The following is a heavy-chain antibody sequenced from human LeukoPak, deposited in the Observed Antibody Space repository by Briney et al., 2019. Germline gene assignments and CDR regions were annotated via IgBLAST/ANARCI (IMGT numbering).Heavy chain of an antibody. CDR2: IYYSGST. V-gene: IGHV4-39*07. Sequence: PSETLSLTCTVSGGSLSSSSYYWGWIRQPPGKGLEWIGSIYYSGSTYYNPSLKSRVTISVDTSENQFSLELRSVTAADTAVYYCARYRNCGSDCYDAFDIWGQGTMVTVSS. D-gene: IGHD2-21*02. J-gene: IGHJ3*02. CDR3: ARYRNCGSDCYDAFDI. CDR1: GGSLSSSSYY.